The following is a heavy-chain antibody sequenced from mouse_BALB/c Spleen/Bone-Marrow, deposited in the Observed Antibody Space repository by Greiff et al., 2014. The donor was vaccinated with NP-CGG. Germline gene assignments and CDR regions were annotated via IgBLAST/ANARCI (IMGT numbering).Heavy chain of an antibody. CDR2: ISDGGNYP. D-gene: IGHD2-10*02. Sequence: DVMLVESGGGLVKPGGSLKLSCAASGFTFSDYYIYWLRQTPEKRLEWVATISDGGNYPYYPDSVKGRFTISRDNAKNNLYLQMSSLKSEDTAMYSGASSRMRYGAMDYGGQGTSLPFFS. J-gene: IGHJ4*01. V-gene: IGHV5-4*02. CDR1: GFTFSDYY. CDR3: ASSRMRYGAMDY.